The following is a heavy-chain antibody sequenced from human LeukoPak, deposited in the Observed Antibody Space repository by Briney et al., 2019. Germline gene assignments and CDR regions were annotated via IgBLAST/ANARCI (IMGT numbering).Heavy chain of an antibody. CDR3: ARSVSSRFTSPRRPYYFDS. J-gene: IGHJ4*02. Sequence: PGGSLRLSCAASGFTFSSYGMHWVRQAPAKGLEWVAFIRYDGSNKYYADSVKGRFTISRDNSKNTLYLQMNSLRAEDTAVYYCARSVSSRFTSPRRPYYFDSWGQGTLVTVSS. CDR2: IRYDGSNK. CDR1: GFTFSSYG. D-gene: IGHD2-2*01. V-gene: IGHV3-30*02.